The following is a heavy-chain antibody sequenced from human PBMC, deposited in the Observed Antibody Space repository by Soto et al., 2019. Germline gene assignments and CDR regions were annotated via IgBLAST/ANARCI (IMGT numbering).Heavy chain of an antibody. CDR3: AHRPGGYISGWDNGYFDY. CDR2: IYCDDDK. CDR1: GFSFSTSQVG. J-gene: IGHJ4*02. V-gene: IGHV2-5*02. D-gene: IGHD6-19*01. Sequence: QITLNESGPTLVKPTQTLTLTCTFSGFSFSTSQVGVGWIRQPPGKAQEWLALIYCDDDKRYRPSLRSRLTITKDTSKHQVGLTMTNIDPVDTATYYCAHRPGGYISGWDNGYFDYWGRGALVTVSS.